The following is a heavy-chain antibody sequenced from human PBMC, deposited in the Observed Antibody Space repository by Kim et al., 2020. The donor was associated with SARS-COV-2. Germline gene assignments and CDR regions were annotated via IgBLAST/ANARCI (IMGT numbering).Heavy chain of an antibody. J-gene: IGHJ4*02. CDR2: TFYRSKWYN. V-gene: IGHV6-1*01. CDR3: AREYCGGGSCYRGFDY. D-gene: IGHD2-15*01. CDR1: GDSVSSNSAA. Sequence: SQTLSLTCAISGDSVSSNSAAWNWIRQSPSRGLEWLGRTFYRSKWYNDYAVSVKSRITVNADTFKNHFSLQLNSVTPEDTAVYYCAREYCGGGSCYRGFDYWGQGTLVTVSS.